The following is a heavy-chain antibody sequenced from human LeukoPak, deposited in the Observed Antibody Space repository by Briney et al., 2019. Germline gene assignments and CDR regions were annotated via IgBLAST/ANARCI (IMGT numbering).Heavy chain of an antibody. Sequence: PGGSLRLSCAASGFTFSSYSMNWVRQAPGKGLEWVSAISGSSGGTFYADSVKGRFTISRDSSKNTLYLQMNSLRDEDTAIYYCAKSLVGTTRGYDYWGQGTLVTVSS. CDR3: AKSLVGTTRGYDY. D-gene: IGHD1-26*01. CDR1: GFTFSSYS. V-gene: IGHV3-23*01. CDR2: ISGSSGGT. J-gene: IGHJ4*02.